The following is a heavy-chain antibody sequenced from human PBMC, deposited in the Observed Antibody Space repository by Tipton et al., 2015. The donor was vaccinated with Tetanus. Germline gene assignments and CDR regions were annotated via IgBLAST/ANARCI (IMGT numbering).Heavy chain of an antibody. CDR3: ARIRQVGKPGPFFDY. CDR2: IYYSGST. J-gene: IGHJ4*02. D-gene: IGHD7-27*01. Sequence: TLSLTCTVSGGSINSYYWSWIRQPPGKGLEWIGYIYYSGSTNYNPSLRSRVTISVDTSKNQFSLKLSSVTAADTAVYYCARIRQVGKPGPFFDYWGQRTLVTVSS. V-gene: IGHV4-59*01. CDR1: GGSINSYY.